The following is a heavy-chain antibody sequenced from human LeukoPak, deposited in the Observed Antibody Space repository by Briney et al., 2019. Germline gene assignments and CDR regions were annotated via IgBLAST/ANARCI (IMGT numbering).Heavy chain of an antibody. D-gene: IGHD4-11*01. CDR2: ISPSSSYI. J-gene: IGHJ4*02. V-gene: IGHV3-21*01. CDR1: GFTFSSYS. Sequence: PGGSLRLSCAASGFTFSSYSMNWVRQAPGEGLEWVSSISPSSSYIYYADSVKGRFSISRDNAKNSLLLQMNSLRAEDTAVYYCARGTPTTRDFDYWGQGTLVTVSS. CDR3: ARGTPTTRDFDY.